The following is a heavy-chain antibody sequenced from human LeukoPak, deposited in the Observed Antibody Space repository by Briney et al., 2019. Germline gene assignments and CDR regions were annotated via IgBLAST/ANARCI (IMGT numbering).Heavy chain of an antibody. V-gene: IGHV3-23*01. CDR3: AKVVRGVNYYYGMDV. D-gene: IGHD3-10*01. CDR2: ISGSGGST. J-gene: IGHJ6*02. Sequence: GGSLRLSCAASGFTFSSYAMSWVRQAPGKGLEWVSAISGSGGSTYYADSVKGRFTISRDNSKNTPYLQMNSLRAEDTAVYYCAKVVRGVNYYYGMDVWGQGTTVTVSS. CDR1: GFTFSSYA.